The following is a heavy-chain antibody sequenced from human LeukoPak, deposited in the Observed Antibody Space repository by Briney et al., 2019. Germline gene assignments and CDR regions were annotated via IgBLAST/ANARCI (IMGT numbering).Heavy chain of an antibody. CDR3: AIQRYRWFDP. CDR1: GGSISSSSYY. Sequence: TSSETLSLTCTVSGGSISSSSYYWSWIRQPPGKGLEWIGEINHSGSTNYNPSLKSRVTISVDTSKNQLSLKLSSVTAADTAVYYCAIQRYRWFDPWGQGTLVTVSS. D-gene: IGHD6-25*01. CDR2: INHSGST. V-gene: IGHV4-39*07. J-gene: IGHJ5*02.